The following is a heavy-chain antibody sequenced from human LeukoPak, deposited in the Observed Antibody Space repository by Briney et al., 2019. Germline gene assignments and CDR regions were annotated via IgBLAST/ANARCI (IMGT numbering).Heavy chain of an antibody. Sequence: GSLRLSCAASGFTFSSYAMHWVRQAPGKGLEWVAVISYDGSNKYYADSVKGRFTISRDNSKNTLYLQMNSLRAEDTAVYYCARVGDHAMIVVVIDYWGQGTLVTVSS. CDR3: ARVGDHAMIVVVIDY. V-gene: IGHV3-30-3*01. CDR2: ISYDGSNK. CDR1: GFTFSSYA. D-gene: IGHD3-22*01. J-gene: IGHJ4*02.